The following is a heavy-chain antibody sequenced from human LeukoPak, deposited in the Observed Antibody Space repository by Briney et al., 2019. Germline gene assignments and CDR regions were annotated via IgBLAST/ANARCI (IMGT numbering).Heavy chain of an antibody. Sequence: GGSLRLSCAASGFTFSSYEMDWVRQAPGKGLEWVSYISSSGATVKYGDSVQGRFTISRDNAKNSLYLQMSSLRAEDTAVYYCARDAVTRGVVGPIRDIEAYWGQGTLVTVSS. CDR1: GFTFSSYE. CDR2: ISSSGATV. J-gene: IGHJ4*02. D-gene: IGHD1-26*01. V-gene: IGHV3-48*03. CDR3: ARDAVTRGVVGPIRDIEAY.